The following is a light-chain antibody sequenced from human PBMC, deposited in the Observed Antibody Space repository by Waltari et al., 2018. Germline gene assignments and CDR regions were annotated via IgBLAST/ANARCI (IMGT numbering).Light chain of an antibody. V-gene: IGLV4-69*01. Sequence: QLGLTQAPSASASLGASVKHTGTLPSHHSSYDIAWHQQQPDKGPRHLMKLNGDGTNTKGDGIPARFSGSSSGAERYLTSSSLQSEDEGDFYCQTWGGGIVVFGGGTKLTVL. CDR3: QTWGGGIVV. CDR2: LNGDGTN. CDR1: SHHSSYD. J-gene: IGLJ2*01.